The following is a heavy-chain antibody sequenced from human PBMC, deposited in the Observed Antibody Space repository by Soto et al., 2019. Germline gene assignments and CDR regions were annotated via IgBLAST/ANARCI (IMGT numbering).Heavy chain of an antibody. J-gene: IGHJ5*02. V-gene: IGHV4-31*03. D-gene: IGHD2-15*01. Sequence: QVLLQESGPRLVKPSQTLSLTCTVSGASIRRRGYYWSWIRHHPGEGLEWIGFVYYSGITDYNPSLTSRVSISADTSKNEFSLRLYSVTAADTAVYYCASSGGPEGDWFDPWGPGTLVTVSS. CDR3: ASSGGPEGDWFDP. CDR1: GASIRRRGYY. CDR2: VYYSGIT.